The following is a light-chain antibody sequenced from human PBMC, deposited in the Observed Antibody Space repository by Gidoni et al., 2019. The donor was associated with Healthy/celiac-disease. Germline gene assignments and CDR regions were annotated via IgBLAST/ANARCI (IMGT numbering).Light chain of an antibody. V-gene: IGLV1-51*01. Sequence: QPASTLPPSVSPAPGHNVTISCSGSSSSIGNDYVPWYQQPPGTAPKLLIYHNDNRPSGIPDRFSGSKSGTSTTLGLTRLQTGDEDDYYCGTWDSSMSAGRVFGGGTKLTVL. J-gene: IGLJ2*01. CDR1: SSSIGNDY. CDR3: GTWDSSMSAGRV. CDR2: HND.